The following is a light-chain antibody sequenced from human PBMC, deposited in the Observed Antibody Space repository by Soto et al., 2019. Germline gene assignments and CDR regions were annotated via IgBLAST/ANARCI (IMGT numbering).Light chain of an antibody. CDR2: EVT. J-gene: IGLJ1*01. CDR1: SSDVGAYNY. CDR3: SSYAGSNHFV. Sequence: QSVLTQPPSASGSPRQSVTISCTGTSSDVGAYNYVSWYQQHPGTAPKLVIFEVTKRPSGIPDRFSGSKSGNTASLTVSVLQAEDEADYYCSSYAGSNHFVFGTGTKVTVL. V-gene: IGLV2-8*01.